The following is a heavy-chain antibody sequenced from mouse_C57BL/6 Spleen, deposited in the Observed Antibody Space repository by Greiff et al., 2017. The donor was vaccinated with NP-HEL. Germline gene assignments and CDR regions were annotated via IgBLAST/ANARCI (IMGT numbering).Heavy chain of an antibody. D-gene: IGHD2-3*01. Sequence: VQLVESGPGLVQPSQSLSITCTVSGFSLTSYGVHWVRQSPGKGLEWLGVIWSGGSTDYNAAFISRLSISKDNSKSQVFFKMNSLQADDTAIYYCANYDGYYGGFAYWGQGTLVTVSA. V-gene: IGHV2-2*01. CDR1: GFSLTSYG. CDR3: ANYDGYYGGFAY. CDR2: IWSGGST. J-gene: IGHJ3*01.